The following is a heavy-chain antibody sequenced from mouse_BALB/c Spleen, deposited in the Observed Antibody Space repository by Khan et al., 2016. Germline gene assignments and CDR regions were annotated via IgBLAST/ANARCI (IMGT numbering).Heavy chain of an antibody. D-gene: IGHD1-2*01. CDR3: ERLHYYGYMNY. CDR1: GFDFSRYW. CDR2: INPDSSTI. V-gene: IGHV4-1*02. Sequence: EVKLLESGGGLVQPGGSLKLSCAASGFDFSRYWMSWVRQAPGKGLEWIGEINPDSSTINYTPSFKDKFIISRDNAKNTMYLQMSKVRSEDTALYYCERLHYYGYMNYWGQGTTLTVSS. J-gene: IGHJ2*01.